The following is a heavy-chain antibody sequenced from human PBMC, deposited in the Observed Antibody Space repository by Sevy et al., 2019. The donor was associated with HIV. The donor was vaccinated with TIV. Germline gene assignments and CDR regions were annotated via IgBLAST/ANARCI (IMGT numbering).Heavy chain of an antibody. D-gene: IGHD3-22*01. J-gene: IGHJ1*01. V-gene: IGHV2-5*01. CDR1: GFSLSTSGVG. CDR2: IYWNDDQ. CDR3: ADRGGAHYYDSSGYYTRAEYFEH. Sequence: SGPTLVNPTQTLTLTCTFSGFSLSTSGVGVGWIRQPPGKALEWLAVIYWNDDQRYSPSLKSRLTITKDTSQNQVVLTMTNMDPVDTATYYCADRGGAHYYDSSGYYTRAEYFEHWGQGTLVTVSS.